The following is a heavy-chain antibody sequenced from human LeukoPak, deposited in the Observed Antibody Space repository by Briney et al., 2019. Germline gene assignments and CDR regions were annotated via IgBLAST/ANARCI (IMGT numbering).Heavy chain of an antibody. CDR2: INPNSGNT. V-gene: IGHV1-8*01. D-gene: IGHD3-10*01. J-gene: IGHJ3*01. CDR1: GYSFTSYD. Sequence: EASVKVSCKASGYSFTSYDIHWVRQATGEGLEWMGRINPNSGNTDLAQRFQGRVTMTSNTSLRTAYMELTSLRSEDTAVYYCASVIHHLTSPFQAFDLWGQGTRVIVSS. CDR3: ASVIHHLTSPFQAFDL.